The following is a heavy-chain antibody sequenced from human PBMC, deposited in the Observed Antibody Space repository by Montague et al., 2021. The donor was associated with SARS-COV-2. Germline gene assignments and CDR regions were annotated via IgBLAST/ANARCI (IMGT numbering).Heavy chain of an antibody. Sequence: SETLSLTCTVSGDSISSSSYYWGWIRQPPGKGLEWIGSINNRGNTYNNPSLRSRVSISVDTSKNQFSLNVRSATAADTGLFYCVRVTHPRSAWPYYMDVWGKGTTVTV. J-gene: IGHJ6*03. D-gene: IGHD4-11*01. CDR2: INNRGNT. CDR3: VRVTHPRSAWPYYMDV. CDR1: GDSISSSSYY. V-gene: IGHV4-39*01.